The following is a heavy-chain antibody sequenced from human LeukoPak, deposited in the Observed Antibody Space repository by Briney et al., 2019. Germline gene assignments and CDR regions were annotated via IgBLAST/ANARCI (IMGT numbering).Heavy chain of an antibody. CDR1: GVTFRSYW. CDR2: VNSDGTT. V-gene: IGHV3-74*01. CDR3: ASSAADALVY. Sequence: PGGSLRLSCAVSGVTFRSYWMHWVRQVPGKGLVWVSLVNSDGTTSHADSVKGRFTISRDNAKNTLFLQMNSLRAEDTAVYYCASSAADALVYWGQGTLVTVSS. J-gene: IGHJ4*02.